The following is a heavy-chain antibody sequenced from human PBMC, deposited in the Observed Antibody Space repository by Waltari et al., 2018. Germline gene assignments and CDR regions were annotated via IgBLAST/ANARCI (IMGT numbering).Heavy chain of an antibody. Sequence: QVQLVQSGAEVTKPGSSVKVSCKASGGTFSSYAISWVRQDPGQGLEWMGGIIPIFGTANYAQKFQGRVTITADESTSTAYMELSSLRSEDTAVYYCASGYDYRGYYYYYMDVWGKGTTVTISS. D-gene: IGHD5-12*01. J-gene: IGHJ6*03. CDR1: GGTFSSYA. CDR2: IIPIFGTA. V-gene: IGHV1-69*12. CDR3: ASGYDYRGYYYYYMDV.